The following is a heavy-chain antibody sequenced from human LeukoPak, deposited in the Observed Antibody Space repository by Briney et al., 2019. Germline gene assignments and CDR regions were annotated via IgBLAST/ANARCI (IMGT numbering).Heavy chain of an antibody. Sequence: ASVKVSCKASGYTFTSYYMHWVRQAPGPGLEWMGIINPSGGSTSYAQKFQGRVTMTRDTSTSTVYMELSSLRSEDTAVYYCARASWLREVTNYYYMDVWGKGTTVTVSS. V-gene: IGHV1-46*01. CDR2: INPSGGST. CDR1: GYTFTSYY. CDR3: ARASWLREVTNYYYMDV. D-gene: IGHD4-17*01. J-gene: IGHJ6*03.